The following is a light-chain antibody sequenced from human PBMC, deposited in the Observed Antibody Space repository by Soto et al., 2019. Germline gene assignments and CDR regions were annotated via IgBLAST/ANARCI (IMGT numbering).Light chain of an antibody. Sequence: DIQMTQSPSTLSASVGDIITITCRASQSVSRRLAWFQQKPGKAPKLLIYDASSLESGVPSRFSGRGSGTEFTLTISSLQPADCATYYCHTYNSYSLHTFGQGTKLEIK. V-gene: IGKV1-5*01. CDR2: DAS. CDR1: QSVSRR. CDR3: HTYNSYSLHT. J-gene: IGKJ2*01.